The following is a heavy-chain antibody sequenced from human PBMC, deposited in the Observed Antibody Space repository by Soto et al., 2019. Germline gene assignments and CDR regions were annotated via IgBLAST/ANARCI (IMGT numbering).Heavy chain of an antibody. V-gene: IGHV4-4*02. CDR1: SGSISSSNW. CDR3: HVGAVVGELLSSGFDP. D-gene: IGHD3-10*01. Sequence: KASETLSLTCAVSSGSISSSNWWSWVRQPPGKGLEWIGEIYHSGSTNYNPSLKSRVTISVDKSKNQFSLKLSSVTAADTAVYYCHVGAVVGELLSSGFDPWGQGTLVTVSS. CDR2: IYHSGST. J-gene: IGHJ5*02.